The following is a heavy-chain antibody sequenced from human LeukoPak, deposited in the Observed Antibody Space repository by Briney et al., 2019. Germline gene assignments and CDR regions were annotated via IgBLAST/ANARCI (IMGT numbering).Heavy chain of an antibody. CDR2: ISGSGGST. D-gene: IGHD4-17*01. Sequence: PGGSLRLSCAASGFTFSSYAMSWVRQAPGKGLEWVSAISGSGGSTYYADSVKGRFTISRDNSKNTLYLQMNSLRAEDTAVYYCAKESLPDGDYRDCSFDYWGQGTLVTVSS. CDR1: GFTFSSYA. J-gene: IGHJ4*02. CDR3: AKESLPDGDYRDCSFDY. V-gene: IGHV3-23*01.